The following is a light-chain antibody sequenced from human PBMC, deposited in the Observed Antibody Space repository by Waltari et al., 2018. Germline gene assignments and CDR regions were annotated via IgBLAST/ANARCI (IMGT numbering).Light chain of an antibody. CDR1: RHDVGSYRL. J-gene: IGLJ3*02. Sequence: SPGMSITISCNGTRHDVGSYRLVSWYQQPPGKAPQLIIFEVTKRPSGVSDRFSGSKSDNTASLTISGLQAEDEADYFCCSYAGTSTMVFGGGTKLTVL. CDR3: CSYAGTSTMV. CDR2: EVT. V-gene: IGLV2-23*02.